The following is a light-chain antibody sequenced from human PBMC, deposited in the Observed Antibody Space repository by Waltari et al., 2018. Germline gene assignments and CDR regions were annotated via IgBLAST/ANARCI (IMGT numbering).Light chain of an antibody. CDR2: GAS. J-gene: IGKJ2*01. CDR3: QQNNSWPYT. V-gene: IGKV3-15*01. CDR1: QSVSSN. Sequence: SPATLSVSPGERVTLSCRASQSVSSNLAWYQQKPGQAPRLLIYGASTRATGIPARFSGSGSGTEFTLTISSLQSEDFAVYYCQQNNSWPYTFGQGTKLEIK.